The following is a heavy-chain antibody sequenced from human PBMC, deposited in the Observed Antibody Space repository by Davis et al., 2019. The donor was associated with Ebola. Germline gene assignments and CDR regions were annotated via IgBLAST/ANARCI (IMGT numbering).Heavy chain of an antibody. CDR2: IYSSGST. CDR3: ARQETSSTWAFDY. V-gene: IGHV4-59*08. D-gene: IGHD6-13*01. J-gene: IGHJ4*02. CDR1: GGSISSDY. Sequence: MPSETLSLTCTVSGGSISSDYWNWIRQPPGKGLEWIGYIYSSGSTNYNPSLKSRVTISIDTSKNQFSLKLSSVTAADTAVYYCARQETSSTWAFDYWGQGTLVTVSS.